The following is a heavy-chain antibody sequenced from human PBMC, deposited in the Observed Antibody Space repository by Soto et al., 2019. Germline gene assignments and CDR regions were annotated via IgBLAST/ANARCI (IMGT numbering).Heavy chain of an antibody. CDR2: ISGSGGSI. D-gene: IGHD1-1*01. CDR3: VKGYWKGDV. J-gene: IGHJ6*02. CDR1: GFTFSTYA. V-gene: IGHV3-23*01. Sequence: EVQLLESVGGLVQPGGSLRLSCAASGFTFSTYAMNWVRQAPGNGLEWVSAISGSGGSIHYADSVKGRFTNSRDNSKNTLYLQMNSLRDEDTAVYHCVKGYWKGDVWGQGTTVTVSS.